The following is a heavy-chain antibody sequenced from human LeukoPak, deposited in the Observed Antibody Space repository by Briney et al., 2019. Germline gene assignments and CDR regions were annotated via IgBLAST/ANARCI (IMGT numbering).Heavy chain of an antibody. V-gene: IGHV4-34*01. CDR2: INHSGST. CDR1: GGSISSYY. Sequence: SETLSLTCTVSGGSISSYYWSWIRQPPGKGLEWIGEINHSGSTNYNPSLKSRVTISVDTSKNQFSLKLNSVTAADTAVYYCARGDLDAFDIWGQGTMVTVSS. CDR3: ARGDLDAFDI. J-gene: IGHJ3*02.